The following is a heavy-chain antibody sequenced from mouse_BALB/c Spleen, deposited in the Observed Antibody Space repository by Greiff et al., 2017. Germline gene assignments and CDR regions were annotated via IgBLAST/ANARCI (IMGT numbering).Heavy chain of an antibody. CDR1: GYSITSDYA. CDR2: ISYSGST. Sequence: EVKVEESGPGLVKPSQSLSLTCTVTGYSITSDYAWNCIRQLPGNKLEWMGYISYSGSTSYNPSLKCRISITRDTSKNQFFLQLNSVTTEDTATYYCAGGYAMDYWGKGTAVTVAA. CDR3: AGGYAMDY. J-gene: IGHJ4*01. V-gene: IGHV3-2*02.